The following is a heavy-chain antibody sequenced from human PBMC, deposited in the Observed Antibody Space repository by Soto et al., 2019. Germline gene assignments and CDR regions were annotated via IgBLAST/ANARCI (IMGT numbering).Heavy chain of an antibody. J-gene: IGHJ6*02. V-gene: IGHV4-34*01. Sequence: SETLSLTCAVYGGSFSGYYWSWIRQLPGKGLEWIGEINHSGSTNYNPSLKSRVTISVDTSKNQFSLKLSSVTAADTAVYYCARLLMNTYYYYYYGMDVWGQGTTVTVSS. CDR3: ARLLMNTYYYYYYGMDV. D-gene: IGHD2-8*01. CDR2: INHSGST. CDR1: GGSFSGYY.